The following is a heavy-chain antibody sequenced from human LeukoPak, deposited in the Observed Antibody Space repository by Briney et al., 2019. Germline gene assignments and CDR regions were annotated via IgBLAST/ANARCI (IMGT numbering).Heavy chain of an antibody. V-gene: IGHV3-66*01. CDR3: ARGDYGGSPYAFDI. CDR1: GFSISGSY. CDR2: SYSGGSI. D-gene: IGHD4-23*01. J-gene: IGHJ3*02. Sequence: GGSLRLSCAASGFSISGSYMIWVRQAPGKGLEWVSVSYSGGSIYYADSVKGRVIISRDNSKNTLYLQMNSLRAEDTAMYYCARGDYGGSPYAFDIWGQGTMVTVSS.